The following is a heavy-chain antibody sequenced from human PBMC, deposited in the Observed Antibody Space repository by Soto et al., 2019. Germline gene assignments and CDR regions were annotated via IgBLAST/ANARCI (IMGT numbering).Heavy chain of an antibody. CDR1: GWSFSGYY. CDR2: INHSGST. V-gene: IGHV4-34*01. D-gene: IGHD2-15*01. J-gene: IGHJ6*03. CDR3: ARGYCSGGSCYPGRYYYYYMDV. Sequence: SDTLSLTFAVYGWSFSGYYWSWIRQPPGKGLEWIGEINHSGSTNYNPSLKSRVTISVDTSKNQFSLKLSSVTAADTAVYYCARGYCSGGSCYPGRYYYYYMDVWGKGTTVTVSS.